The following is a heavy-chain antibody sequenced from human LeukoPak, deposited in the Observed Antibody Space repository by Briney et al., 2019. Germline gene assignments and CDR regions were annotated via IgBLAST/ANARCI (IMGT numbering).Heavy chain of an antibody. CDR1: GGSISSYY. Sequence: PSETLSLTCTVSGGSISSYYWSWIRQPPGKGLEWIGYIYYSGSTNYNPSLKSRVTISVDTSKNQFSLKLSSVTAADTAVYYCATGYSSSWYPYNYYYYYMDVWGKGTTVTVSS. J-gene: IGHJ6*03. CDR2: IYYSGST. D-gene: IGHD6-13*01. CDR3: ATGYSSSWYPYNYYYYYMDV. V-gene: IGHV4-59*01.